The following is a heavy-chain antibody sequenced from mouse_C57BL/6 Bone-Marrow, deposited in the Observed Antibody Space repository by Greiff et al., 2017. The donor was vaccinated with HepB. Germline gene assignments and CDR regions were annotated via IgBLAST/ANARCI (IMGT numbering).Heavy chain of an antibody. V-gene: IGHV3-6*01. D-gene: IGHD2-4*01. CDR3: ARGAYYDYDEYAMDY. Sequence: EVKLQESGPGLVKPSQSLSLTCSVTGYSITSGYYWNWIRQFPGNKLEWMGYISYDGSNNYNPSLKNRISITRDTSKNQFFLKLNSMTTEDTATYYCARGAYYDYDEYAMDYWGQGTSVTVSS. J-gene: IGHJ4*01. CDR1: GYSITSGYY. CDR2: ISYDGSN.